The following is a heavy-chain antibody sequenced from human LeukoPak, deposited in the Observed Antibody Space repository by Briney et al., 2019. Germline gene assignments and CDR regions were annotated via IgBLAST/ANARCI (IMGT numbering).Heavy chain of an antibody. Sequence: PGGSLRLFCAASAFTFSDYSMNWVRHAPGKGLEWISYISGRSSTIYYADSVRGRFTISRDNAKNSMYLQMNSLRAEDTAVYYCARDRLTSGSYFFDYWGQGTLVTVSS. CDR1: AFTFSDYS. D-gene: IGHD1-26*01. CDR3: ARDRLTSGSYFFDY. CDR2: ISGRSSTI. V-gene: IGHV3-48*01. J-gene: IGHJ4*02.